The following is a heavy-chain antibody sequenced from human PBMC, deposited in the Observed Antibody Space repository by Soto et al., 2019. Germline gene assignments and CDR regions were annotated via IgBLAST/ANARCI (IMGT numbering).Heavy chain of an antibody. CDR3: LRLPRCVYDLHRLLEIFDY. CDR2: IYWDDDK. D-gene: IGHD5-12*01. V-gene: IGHV2-5*04. J-gene: IGHJ4*02. CDR1: GFSLSTNGMG. Sequence: GLTLVKPTETLTLTCTFSGFSLSTNGMGVGWIRQPPGKALEWLALIYWDDDKRASPSLRSRLTIIKDTDKYKWDLTMTNRHPVDTVKYYCLRLPRCVYDLHRLLEIFDYWGQGTLVTFSS.